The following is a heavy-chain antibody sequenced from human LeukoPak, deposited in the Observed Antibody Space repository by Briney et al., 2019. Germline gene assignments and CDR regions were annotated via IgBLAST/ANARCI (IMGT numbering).Heavy chain of an antibody. D-gene: IGHD6-13*01. Sequence: PSETLSLNCTVSGGSISSGGYYWSWIRQHPGKGLEWIGYIYYSGSTYYNPSLKSRVTISVDTSKNQFSLKLSSVTAADTAVYYCARDGSSSWYIDVGWFDPWGQGTLVTVSS. CDR2: IYYSGST. CDR1: GGSISSGGYY. V-gene: IGHV4-31*03. CDR3: ARDGSSSWYIDVGWFDP. J-gene: IGHJ5*02.